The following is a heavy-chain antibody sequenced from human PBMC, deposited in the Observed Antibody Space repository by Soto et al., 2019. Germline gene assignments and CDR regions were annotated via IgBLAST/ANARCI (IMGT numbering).Heavy chain of an antibody. D-gene: IGHD3-22*01. V-gene: IGHV3-21*01. Sequence: GGSLRLSCEASGFTFSSYSMNWVRQAPGKGLEWVSSISSSSSYIYYADSVKGRFAISRDNAKNSLYLQMNSLRAEDTAVYYCARFTWGKVNSSGYLEKDAFDIWGQGTMVTVS. CDR3: ARFTWGKVNSSGYLEKDAFDI. J-gene: IGHJ3*02. CDR1: GFTFSSYS. CDR2: ISSSSSYI.